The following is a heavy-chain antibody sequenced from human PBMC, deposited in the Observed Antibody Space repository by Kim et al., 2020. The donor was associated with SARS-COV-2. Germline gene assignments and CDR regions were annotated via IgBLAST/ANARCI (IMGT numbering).Heavy chain of an antibody. CDR3: ARDLYSSSWYYYYYYYGMDV. Sequence: RFTISRDNSKNTLYLQMNSLRAEDTAVYYCARDLYSSSWYYYYYYYGMDVWGQGTTVTVSS. V-gene: IGHV3-30*01. D-gene: IGHD6-13*01. J-gene: IGHJ6*02.